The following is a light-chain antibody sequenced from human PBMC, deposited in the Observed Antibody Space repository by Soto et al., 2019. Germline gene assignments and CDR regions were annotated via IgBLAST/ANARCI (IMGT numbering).Light chain of an antibody. V-gene: IGKV3D-20*02. CDR2: GAS. CDR1: QSVSNNY. J-gene: IGKJ1*01. CDR3: RQRSNWHTWT. Sequence: EIVMTQSPATLSVSPGERATLSCRASQSVSNNYLAWYQQKPGQAPRLLIYGASNRATGIPDGLSSSRAATAVSPPTSSLEPDDDLVVYCRQRSNWHTWTFGQGTKVDIK.